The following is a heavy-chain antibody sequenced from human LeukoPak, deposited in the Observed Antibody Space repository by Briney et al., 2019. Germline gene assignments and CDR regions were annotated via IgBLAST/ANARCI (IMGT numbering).Heavy chain of an antibody. Sequence: GGSLRLSCAASGFTFSSYTMSWVRQAPGKGLEWVANIKKDGSEKYYVDSVKGRFTISRDNAKNSLYLQMNSLRAEDTAVYYCARDLGSSSWTFYCYYGMDVWGQGTTVTVSS. V-gene: IGHV3-7*03. D-gene: IGHD6-13*01. CDR3: ARDLGSSSWTFYCYYGMDV. J-gene: IGHJ6*02. CDR1: GFTFSSYT. CDR2: IKKDGSEK.